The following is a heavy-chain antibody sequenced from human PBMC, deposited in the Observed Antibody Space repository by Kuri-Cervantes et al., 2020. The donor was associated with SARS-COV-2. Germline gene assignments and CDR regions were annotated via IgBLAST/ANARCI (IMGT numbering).Heavy chain of an antibody. CDR3: ARDRINDFDI. CDR2: ISSSRNYI. V-gene: IGHV3-21*01. Sequence: GESLKITCAASGFTFSSYNMNWVRQAPGKGLEWVSSISSSRNYIYYADSVRGRFTISRDNAKNSLYLQMNSLRVEDTAVYYCARDRINDFDIWGQGTMVTVSS. D-gene: IGHD2-15*01. CDR1: GFTFSSYN. J-gene: IGHJ3*02.